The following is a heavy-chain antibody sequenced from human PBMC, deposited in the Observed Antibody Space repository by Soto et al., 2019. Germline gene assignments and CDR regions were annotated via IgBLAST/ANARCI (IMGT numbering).Heavy chain of an antibody. CDR3: ATTTVTTVDY. Sequence: PSGTPSLTRAVYGGSFSGFYLGWIRQPPGKGLEWIGEINHSGSTNYNPSLKSRVTISVDTSKNQFSLKLSSVTAADTAVYYCATTTVTTVDYWGQGTLVTVSS. D-gene: IGHD4-17*01. CDR1: GGSFSGFY. V-gene: IGHV4-34*01. J-gene: IGHJ4*02. CDR2: INHSGST.